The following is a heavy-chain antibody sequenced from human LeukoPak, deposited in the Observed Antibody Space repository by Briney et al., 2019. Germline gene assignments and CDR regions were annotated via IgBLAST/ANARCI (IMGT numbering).Heavy chain of an antibody. D-gene: IGHD6-13*01. CDR2: FDPEDGET. CDR3: ATGMKTAAGYNWFDP. V-gene: IGHV1-24*01. CDR1: GYTLTELS. Sequence: GASVKVSCKVSGYTLTELSMHWVRQAPGKGLEWMGGFDPEDGETIYAQKIQGRVIMTEDTSTDTAYMELSSLRSEDTAVYYCATGMKTAAGYNWFDPWGQGTLVTVSS. J-gene: IGHJ5*02.